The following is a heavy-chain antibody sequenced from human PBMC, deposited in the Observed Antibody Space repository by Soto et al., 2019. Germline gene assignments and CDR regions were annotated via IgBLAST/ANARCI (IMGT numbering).Heavy chain of an antibody. CDR3: ARQSYYGSGSPYYFDY. CDR1: GGSISSSSYY. Sequence: SETLSLTCTVSGGSISSSSYYWGWIRQPPGKGLELIGSIYYSGSSYYNPSLKSRVTMSVEKSKIQFSLKLNSVTAADTAVYYCARQSYYGSGSPYYFDYWGQGTLVTVSS. V-gene: IGHV4-39*01. D-gene: IGHD3-10*01. J-gene: IGHJ4*02. CDR2: IYYSGSS.